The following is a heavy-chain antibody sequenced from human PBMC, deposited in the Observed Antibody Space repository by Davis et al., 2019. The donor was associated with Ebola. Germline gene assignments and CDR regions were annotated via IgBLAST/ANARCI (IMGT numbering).Heavy chain of an antibody. CDR2: ISYDGSNK. Sequence: PGGSLRLSCAASGFTFSSYAMHWVRQAPGKGLEWVAVISYDGSNKYYADSVKGRFTISRDNSKNTLYLQMNSLRAEDTAVYYCARGEYTAMNLGGMDVWGQGTTVTVSS. V-gene: IGHV3-30*14. D-gene: IGHD5-18*01. CDR1: GFTFSSYA. CDR3: ARGEYTAMNLGGMDV. J-gene: IGHJ6*02.